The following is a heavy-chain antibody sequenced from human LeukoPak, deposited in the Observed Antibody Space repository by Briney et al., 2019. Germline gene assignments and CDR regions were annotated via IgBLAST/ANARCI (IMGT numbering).Heavy chain of an antibody. V-gene: IGHV1-2*02. D-gene: IGHD1-26*01. CDR3: ARDHRVVGATSYMDY. J-gene: IGHJ4*02. CDR1: GFTFSSYG. CDR2: INPNSGGT. Sequence: GGSLRLSCAASGFTFSSYGMHWVRQAPGQGLEWMGWINPNSGGTNYAQKFQGRVTMTRDTSISTAYMELSRLRSDDTAVYYCARDHRVVGATSYMDYWGQGTLVTVSS.